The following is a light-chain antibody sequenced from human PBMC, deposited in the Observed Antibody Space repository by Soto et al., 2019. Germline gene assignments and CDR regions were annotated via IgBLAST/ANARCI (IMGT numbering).Light chain of an antibody. CDR2: INYDGTH. CDR3: QSLGTGIQV. Sequence: QSVLTQSPSASASLGASVKLTCTLSSGYSTYAIAWHQQQSEKGPRFLMKINYDGTHSKGDGFFDRFSGSSSGAERHLTISSLQSEDEADYYWQSLGTGIQVFGGGTKVTVL. V-gene: IGLV4-69*01. J-gene: IGLJ3*02. CDR1: SGYSTYA.